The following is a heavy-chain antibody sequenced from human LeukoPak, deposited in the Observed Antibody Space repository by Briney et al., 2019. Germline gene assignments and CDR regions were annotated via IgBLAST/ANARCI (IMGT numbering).Heavy chain of an antibody. D-gene: IGHD7-27*01. CDR2: INHSGGT. V-gene: IGHV4-34*01. Sequence: PSETLSLTCAVYGGSFSGYYWSWIRQPPGKGLEWIGEINHSGGTNYNPSLKSRVTISVDTSKNQFSLKLSSVTAADTAVYYCARLGFSPIWGQGTTVTVSS. CDR3: ARLGFSPI. J-gene: IGHJ6*02. CDR1: GGSFSGYY.